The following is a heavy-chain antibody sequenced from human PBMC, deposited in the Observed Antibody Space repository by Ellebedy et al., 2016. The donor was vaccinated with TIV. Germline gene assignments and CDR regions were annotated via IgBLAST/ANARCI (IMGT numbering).Heavy chain of an antibody. Sequence: PGGSLRLSCAASGFTFSSYWMHWVRQAPGKGLVWVSRINTDGSTTTYADSVKGRFTISRDNAKNTLYLQMNSLRADDTAVYYCAKDGDCSSSSCYGWYFDLWGRGTLVTVSS. J-gene: IGHJ2*01. D-gene: IGHD2-15*01. CDR3: AKDGDCSSSSCYGWYFDL. CDR1: GFTFSSYW. CDR2: INTDGSTT. V-gene: IGHV3-74*03.